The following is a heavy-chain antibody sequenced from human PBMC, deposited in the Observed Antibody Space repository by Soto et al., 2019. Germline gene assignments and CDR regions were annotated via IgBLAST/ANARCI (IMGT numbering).Heavy chain of an antibody. CDR3: ARGHLPRRANHDWFGP. CDR1: GYTFSSYA. CDR2: ISAYTGNT. Sequence: QVQLVQSGAEVKKPGASVKVSCKASGYTFSSYAIIWVRQAPGQGLEWMGWISAYTGNTNYAQTLQGRVTLTTATFTSTAYMELRSLRSNDTAVNYCARGHLPRRANHDWFGPWGQGTLVTVSS. J-gene: IGHJ5*02. V-gene: IGHV1-18*01.